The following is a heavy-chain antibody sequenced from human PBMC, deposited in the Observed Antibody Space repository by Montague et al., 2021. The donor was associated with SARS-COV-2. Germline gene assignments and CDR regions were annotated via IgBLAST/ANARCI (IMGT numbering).Heavy chain of an antibody. CDR1: GYTFTSYV. Sequence: SVRVSCKASGYTFTSYVISWLRQAPGQGLEWMGWISAYNGNTNYAQKLQGRVTMTTDTSTRTAYMELRSLRSDDKAVYYCAREEGIVASYYYCGMDVWGQGTTVTVSS. V-gene: IGHV1-18*01. CDR3: AREEGIVASYYYCGMDV. D-gene: IGHD5-12*01. CDR2: ISAYNGNT. J-gene: IGHJ6*02.